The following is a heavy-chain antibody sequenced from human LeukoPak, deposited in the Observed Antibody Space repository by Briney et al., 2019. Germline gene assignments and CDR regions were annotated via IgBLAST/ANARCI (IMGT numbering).Heavy chain of an antibody. CDR3: ARETVDGAAHY. CDR2: IIPIFGTA. V-gene: IGHV1-69*01. CDR1: GGTFSSYA. D-gene: IGHD1-1*01. Sequence: RASVKVSCKASGGTFSSYAISWVRQAPGQGLEWMGGIIPIFGTANYAQKFQGRVTITADESTSTAYMELSSLRSEDTAVYYCARETVDGAAHYWGQGTLVTVSS. J-gene: IGHJ4*02.